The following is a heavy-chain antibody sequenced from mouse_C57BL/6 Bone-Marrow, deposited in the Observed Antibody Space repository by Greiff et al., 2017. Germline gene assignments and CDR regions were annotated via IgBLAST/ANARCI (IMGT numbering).Heavy chain of an antibody. CDR2: ISSGSSTI. CDR1: GFTFSDYG. D-gene: IGHD2-12*01. J-gene: IGHJ4*01. CDR3: ARYDWYYAMDY. Sequence: VQLMESGGGLVKPGGSLKLSCAASGFTFSDYGMHWVRQAPEKGLEWVAYISSGSSTIYYADTVKGRFTISRDNAKNTLFLQMTSLRSEDTAMYYCARYDWYYAMDYWGQGTSVTVSS. V-gene: IGHV5-17*01.